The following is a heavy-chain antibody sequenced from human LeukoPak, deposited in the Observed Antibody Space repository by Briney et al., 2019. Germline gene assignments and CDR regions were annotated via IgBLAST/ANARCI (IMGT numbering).Heavy chain of an antibody. CDR1: GFTFSSYG. CDR2: IRYDGSNK. J-gene: IGHJ4*02. V-gene: IGHV3-30*02. CDR3: AKFSGTSTAVTAITHY. Sequence: GGSLRLSCAASGFTFSSYGMHWVRQAPGKGLEWVAFIRYDGSNKYYADSVKGRFTISRDNSKNTLYLQMNSLSAEDTAVYYCAKFSGTSTAVTAITHYWGQGTLVTVSS. D-gene: IGHD4-23*01.